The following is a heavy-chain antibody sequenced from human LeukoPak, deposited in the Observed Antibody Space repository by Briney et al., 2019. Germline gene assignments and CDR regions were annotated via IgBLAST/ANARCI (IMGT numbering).Heavy chain of an antibody. CDR2: ISRSGGSI. J-gene: IGHJ4*02. Sequence: GGSLRLSCAASGFTFSDYYMSWIRQAPGKGLEWVSYISRSGGSIYYADSVKGRFTISRDNAKNSLYLQMNSLRAEDTAVYYCARASQWLPTDYWGQGTLVTVSS. CDR3: ARASQWLPTDY. D-gene: IGHD6-19*01. CDR1: GFTFSDYY. V-gene: IGHV3-11*04.